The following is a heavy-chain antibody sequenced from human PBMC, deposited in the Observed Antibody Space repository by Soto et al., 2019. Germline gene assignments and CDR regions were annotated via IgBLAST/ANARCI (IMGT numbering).Heavy chain of an antibody. CDR1: GDSISSRSYY. Sequence: PSETLSLTCTVTGDSISSRSYYWGWIRQPPGKGLEWIGSIYYSGSTYNNPSLRSRVSMSIDTSKDQFSLKLSSVPAADTALSYCAIDLRTIVRGVIKAGNWFDAWGQGTLVTVSS. J-gene: IGHJ5*02. CDR2: IYYSGST. D-gene: IGHD3-10*01. V-gene: IGHV4-39*02. CDR3: AIDLRTIVRGVIKAGNWFDA.